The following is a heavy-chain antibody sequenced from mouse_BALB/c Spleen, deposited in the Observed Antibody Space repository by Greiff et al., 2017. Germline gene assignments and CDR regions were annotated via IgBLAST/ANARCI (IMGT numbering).Heavy chain of an antibody. Sequence: EVKLVESGGGLVKPGGSLKLSCAASGFTFSSYAMSWVRQTPEKRLEWVASISSGGSTYYPDSVKGRFTISRDNARNILYMQMSSLRSEDTAMYYCAREATARATCYAMDYWGQGTSVTVSS. V-gene: IGHV5-6-5*01. CDR2: ISSGGST. CDR1: GFTFSSYA. D-gene: IGHD3-2*01. CDR3: AREATARATCYAMDY. J-gene: IGHJ4*01.